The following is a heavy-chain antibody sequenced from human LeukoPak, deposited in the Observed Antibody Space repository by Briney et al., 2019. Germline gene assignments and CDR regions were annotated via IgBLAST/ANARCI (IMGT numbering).Heavy chain of an antibody. J-gene: IGHJ4*02. CDR2: IWYDGSRT. V-gene: IGHV3-33*01. CDR3: ARLGSSWSIDY. CDR1: GFTFSSYG. Sequence: GGSLRLSRAASGFTFSSYGMHWVRQAPGRGLEWVAIIWYDGSRTYYADSVKGRFTISRDSSKNTLYLQMNSLRAGDTAVYYCARLGSSWSIDYWGQGTLVTVSS. D-gene: IGHD6-13*01.